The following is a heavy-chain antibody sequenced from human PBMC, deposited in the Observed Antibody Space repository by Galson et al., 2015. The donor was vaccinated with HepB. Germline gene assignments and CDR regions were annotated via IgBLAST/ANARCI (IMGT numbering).Heavy chain of an antibody. CDR1: GFTFSSYG. J-gene: IGHJ3*02. CDR2: IWYDGSNK. CDR3: AREFPNGIDAFDI. D-gene: IGHD2-8*01. Sequence: SLRLSCAASGFTFSSYGMHWVRQAPGKGLEWVAVIWYDGSNKYYADSVKGRFTISRDNSKNTLYLQMNSLRAEDTAVYYCAREFPNGIDAFDIWGQGTMVTVSS. V-gene: IGHV3-33*01.